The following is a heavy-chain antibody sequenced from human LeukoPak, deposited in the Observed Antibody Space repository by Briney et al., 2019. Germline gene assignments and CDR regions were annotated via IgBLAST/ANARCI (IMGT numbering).Heavy chain of an antibody. J-gene: IGHJ4*02. V-gene: IGHV3-74*01. CDR3: ARGRPHGNDY. CDR1: GFTFSSYW. D-gene: IGHD4-23*01. Sequence: GGSLRLSCAASGFTFSSYWMNWVRQAPGKGLVWVSRIASDGSSTTYADSVKGRFSISRDNAKNTLYLQMNSLRVEDTAVYYCARGRPHGNDYWGRGTLVTVSS. CDR2: IASDGSST.